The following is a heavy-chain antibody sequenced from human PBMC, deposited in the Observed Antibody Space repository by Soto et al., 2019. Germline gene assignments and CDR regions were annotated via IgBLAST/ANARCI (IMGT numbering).Heavy chain of an antibody. Sequence: PSETLSLTCTVSGGSISPYYWSWIRQPPGKGLEWIGFIYYSGSTNYNPSLKSRVTISVDTSQNQFSLMLTSVTAADTAVYHCARPRSSGYAGEFDYWGQGTLVTVSS. V-gene: IGHV4-59*01. CDR1: GGSISPYY. CDR3: ARPRSSGYAGEFDY. D-gene: IGHD3-22*01. J-gene: IGHJ4*02. CDR2: IYYSGST.